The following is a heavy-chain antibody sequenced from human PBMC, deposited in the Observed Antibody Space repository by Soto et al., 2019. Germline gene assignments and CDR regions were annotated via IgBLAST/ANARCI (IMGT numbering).Heavy chain of an antibody. D-gene: IGHD5-12*01. J-gene: IGHJ4*02. Sequence: GGALRLSCGGSGSTLRGFSMNWGRQGPGRGLGWVSSITSSSSIIYYADSVKGRFTISRDNARNSLYLQMNNLRAEDTAVYYCATLPLGYSGYDVDYWGQGTPVTVSS. CDR2: ITSSSSII. CDR1: GSTLRGFS. V-gene: IGHV3-48*01. CDR3: ATLPLGYSGYDVDY.